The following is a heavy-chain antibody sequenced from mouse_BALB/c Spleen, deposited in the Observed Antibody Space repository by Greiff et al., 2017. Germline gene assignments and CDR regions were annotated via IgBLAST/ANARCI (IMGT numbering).Heavy chain of an antibody. CDR1: GYTFTNYW. CDR2: IYPGGGYT. J-gene: IGHJ2*01. Sequence: VQLQQSGAELVRPGTSVKISCKASGYTFTNYWLGWVKQRPGHGLEWIGDIYPGGGYTNYNEKFKGKATLTADTSSSTAYMQLSSLTSEDSAVYCGARRDLYYYGVGDYWGQGTTLTVSS. D-gene: IGHD1-1*01. CDR3: ARRDLYYYGVGDY. V-gene: IGHV1-63*02.